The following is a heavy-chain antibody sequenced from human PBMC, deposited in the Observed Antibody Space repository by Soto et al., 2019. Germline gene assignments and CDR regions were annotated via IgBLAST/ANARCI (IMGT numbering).Heavy chain of an antibody. J-gene: IGHJ4*02. CDR3: ARGIQWYYYGSGSYYNTNLDY. V-gene: IGHV1-46*01. D-gene: IGHD3-10*01. CDR1: GYTFTSYY. CDR2: INPSGGST. Sequence: ASVNVSCKASGYTFTSYYMHWVRQAPGQGLEWMGIINPSGGSTSYAQKFQGRVTMTRDTSTSTVYMELSSLRSEDTAVYYCARGIQWYYYGSGSYYNTNLDYWGQGTLVTVSS.